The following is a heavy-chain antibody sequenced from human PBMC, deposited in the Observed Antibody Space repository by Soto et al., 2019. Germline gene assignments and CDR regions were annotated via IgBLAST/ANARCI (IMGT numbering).Heavy chain of an antibody. CDR2: INPNSGGT. Sequence: GASVKVSCKASGYTLTGNYMHWVRQAPGQGLEWMGWINPNSGGTNYAQKFQGWVTMTRDTSISTAYMELSRLRSDDTAVYYCAREGVVVPAAMLPSGYDYWGQGTLVTVSS. CDR3: AREGVVVPAAMLPSGYDY. J-gene: IGHJ4*02. D-gene: IGHD2-2*01. V-gene: IGHV1-2*04. CDR1: GYTLTGNY.